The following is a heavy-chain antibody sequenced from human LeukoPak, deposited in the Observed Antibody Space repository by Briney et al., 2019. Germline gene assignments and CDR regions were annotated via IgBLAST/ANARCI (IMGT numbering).Heavy chain of an antibody. D-gene: IGHD6-19*01. Sequence: SETLSLTCTVSGGSISSSSYYWGWIRQPPGKGLEWIGSIYYSGSTYYNPSLKSRVTISVDTSKNQFSLKLSSVTAADTAVYYCARVEGSGWSFDYWGQGTLVTVSS. V-gene: IGHV4-39*07. J-gene: IGHJ4*02. CDR3: ARVEGSGWSFDY. CDR1: GGSISSSSYY. CDR2: IYYSGST.